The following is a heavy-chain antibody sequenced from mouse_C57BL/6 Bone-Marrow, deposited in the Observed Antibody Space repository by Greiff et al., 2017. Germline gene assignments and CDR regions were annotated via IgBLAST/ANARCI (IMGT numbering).Heavy chain of an antibody. D-gene: IGHD2-3*01. CDR1: GYTFTSYW. V-gene: IGHV1-55*01. Sequence: QVQLQQSGAELVKPGASVKMSCKASGYTFTSYWITWVKQRPGQGLEWIGDIYPGSGSTNYNEKLKSKATLTVDTSSSTAYMQLSSLTSEDSAVYYCAREIYDGYYVDWYFDVWGTGTTVTVSS. CDR3: AREIYDGYYVDWYFDV. J-gene: IGHJ1*03. CDR2: IYPGSGST.